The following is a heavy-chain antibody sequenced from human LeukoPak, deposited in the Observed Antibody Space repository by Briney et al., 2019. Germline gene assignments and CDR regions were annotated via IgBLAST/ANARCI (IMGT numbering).Heavy chain of an antibody. V-gene: IGHV4-34*01. D-gene: IGHD2-2*01. J-gene: IGHJ5*02. Sequence: SETLSLTCAVYGGSFSGYYWSWIRQPPGKGLEWIGEINHSGGTNYNPSLKSRVTISVDTSKNQFPLKLSSVTAADTAVYYCARGQAYCSSTSCYFRGFPRWFDPWGQGTLVTVSS. CDR3: ARGQAYCSSTSCYFRGFPRWFDP. CDR1: GGSFSGYY. CDR2: INHSGGT.